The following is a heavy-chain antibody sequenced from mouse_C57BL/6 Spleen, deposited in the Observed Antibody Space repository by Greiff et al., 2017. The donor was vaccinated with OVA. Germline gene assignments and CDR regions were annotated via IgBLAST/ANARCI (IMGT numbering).Heavy chain of an antibody. Sequence: EVQLQQSGPGMVKPSQSLSLTCTVTGYSITSGYDWHWIRHFPGNKLEWMGYIRYSGSTNYNPSLKSRISITHDTSKNHFFLKLNSVTTEDTATDYCARAIYSFYFDYWGQGTTLTVSS. J-gene: IGHJ2*01. D-gene: IGHD2-1*01. CDR2: IRYSGST. CDR1: GYSITSGYD. V-gene: IGHV3-1*01. CDR3: ARAIYSFYFDY.